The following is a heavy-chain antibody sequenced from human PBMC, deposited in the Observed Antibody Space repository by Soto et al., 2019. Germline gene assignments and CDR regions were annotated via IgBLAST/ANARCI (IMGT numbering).Heavy chain of an antibody. CDR1: GDTFTSYG. CDR3: VMVDNYVTPTPQDV. J-gene: IGHJ6*02. D-gene: IGHD3-16*01. CDR2: ISAYNGNT. Sequence: ASVKVSCKASGDTFTSYGISWVRQAPGQGLEWMGWISAYNGNTNYAQKLQGRVTMTTDTSTSTAYMDLGSLTSDDTAVYYCVMVDNYVTPTPQDVWGQGTTVTVSS. V-gene: IGHV1-18*01.